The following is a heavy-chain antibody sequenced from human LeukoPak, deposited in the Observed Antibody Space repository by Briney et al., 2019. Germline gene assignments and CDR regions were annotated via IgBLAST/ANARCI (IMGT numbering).Heavy chain of an antibody. CDR1: GFTVSSNY. V-gene: IGHV3-66*01. J-gene: IGHJ4*02. CDR3: ARGRGTIYMFDY. D-gene: IGHD2/OR15-2a*01. Sequence: PGGSLRLSCAASGFTVSSNYMSWVRQAPGKGLEWVSIIYAGGSTYYADSVKGRFIISRDNSKNTLYLQMNSLRAEDTAVYYCARGRGTIYMFDYWGQGTLVTVSS. CDR2: IYAGGST.